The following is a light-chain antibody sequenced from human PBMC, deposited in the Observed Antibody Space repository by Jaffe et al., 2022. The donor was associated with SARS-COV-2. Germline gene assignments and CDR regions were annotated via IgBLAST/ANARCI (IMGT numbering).Light chain of an antibody. Sequence: EIVMTQSPLYLPVTPGEPASFSCRSSQSLLHSNGYTYLDWYLQKPGQSPQLLIYMGFHRAPGVSDRFSGSGSGTNFTLDVSRVESEDLGIFYCMQGLQTPHTFGPGTKVDLK. J-gene: IGKJ3*01. CDR3: MQGLQTPHT. V-gene: IGKV2-28*01. CDR2: MGF. CDR1: QSLLHSNGYTY.